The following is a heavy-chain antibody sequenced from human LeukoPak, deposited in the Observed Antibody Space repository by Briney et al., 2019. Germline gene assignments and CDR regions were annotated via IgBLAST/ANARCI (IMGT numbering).Heavy chain of an antibody. V-gene: IGHV3-23*01. CDR3: ARPRLEYCSGGSCFDAFDI. CDR1: GFTFSSYA. Sequence: GGSLRLSCAASGFTFSSYAMSWVRQAPGKGLEWVSAISGSGGSTYYADSVKGRFTISRDNSKNTLFLQMNSLTAEDTAIYSCARPRLEYCSGGSCFDAFDIWGQGTMVTVSS. J-gene: IGHJ3*02. D-gene: IGHD2-15*01. CDR2: ISGSGGST.